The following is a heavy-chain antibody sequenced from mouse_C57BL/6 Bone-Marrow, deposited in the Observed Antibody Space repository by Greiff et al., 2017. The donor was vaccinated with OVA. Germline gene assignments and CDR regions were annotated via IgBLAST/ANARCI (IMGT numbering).Heavy chain of an antibody. CDR3: ARDYYGSSVDY. V-gene: IGHV1-58*01. J-gene: IGHJ2*01. Sequence: VHVKQSGAELVRPGSSVKMSCKTSGYTFTSYGINWVKQRPGQGLEWIGYIYIGNGYTESNEKFKGKATLTSDTSSSTAYMQLSSLTSEDSAIYFCARDYYGSSVDYWGQGTTLTVSS. D-gene: IGHD1-1*01. CDR1: GYTFTSYG. CDR2: IYIGNGYT.